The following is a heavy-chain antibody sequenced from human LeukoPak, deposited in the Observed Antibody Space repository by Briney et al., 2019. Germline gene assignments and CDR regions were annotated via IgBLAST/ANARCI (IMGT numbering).Heavy chain of an antibody. CDR1: GFIFSNYG. Sequence: PGGSLRLPCAASGFIFSNYGMHWVRQAPGKGLEWVAVIWYDGSNKYYADSVKGRFTVSRDNAKNLLYLQMNSLRTEDTAVYHCARGDRVADCWGQGTLVTVSS. V-gene: IGHV3-33*01. CDR3: ARGDRVADC. D-gene: IGHD2-15*01. CDR2: IWYDGSNK. J-gene: IGHJ4*02.